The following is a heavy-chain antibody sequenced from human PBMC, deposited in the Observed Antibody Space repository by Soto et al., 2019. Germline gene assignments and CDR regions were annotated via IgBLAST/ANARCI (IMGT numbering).Heavy chain of an antibody. CDR2: ISAYNGNT. V-gene: IGHV1-18*01. CDR1: GCTFTSYG. D-gene: IGHD3-3*01. J-gene: IGHJ5*02. CDR3: ARDPRITIFGVVITWFDP. Sequence: ASVKVSCKASGCTFTSYGISWVRQAPGQGLEWMGWISAYNGNTNYAQKLQGRVTMTTDTSTSTAYMELRSLRSDDTAVYYCARDPRITIFGVVITWFDPWGQGTLVTVSS.